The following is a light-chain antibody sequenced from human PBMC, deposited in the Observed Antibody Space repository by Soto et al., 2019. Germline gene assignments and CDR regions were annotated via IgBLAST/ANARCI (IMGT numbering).Light chain of an antibody. Sequence: EIMLTQSPGTLSLSPGERATLSCRASQSISNNYLGWFQQKPGQAPRLLIYGISSRATGIPDRFSGSGSGTDFTLTISRLEPEDFATYYCQQLKSYPLTFGGGTKVEIK. J-gene: IGKJ4*01. CDR3: QQLKSYPLT. CDR1: QSISNNY. V-gene: IGKV3-20*01. CDR2: GIS.